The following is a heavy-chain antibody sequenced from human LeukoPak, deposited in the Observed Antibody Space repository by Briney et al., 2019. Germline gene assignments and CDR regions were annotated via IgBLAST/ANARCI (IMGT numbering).Heavy chain of an antibody. V-gene: IGHV4-4*07. J-gene: IGHJ3*02. CDR1: GGSISSYY. CDR2: IYTSGST. CDR3: AREEYYYDSSGYWETGAFDI. D-gene: IGHD3-22*01. Sequence: PSETLSLTCTVSGGSISSYYWSWIRQPAGKGLEWIGRIYTSGSTNYNPSLKSRVTMSVDTSKNQFSLKLSSVTAADTAVYYCAREEYYYDSSGYWETGAFDIWGQGTMVTVSS.